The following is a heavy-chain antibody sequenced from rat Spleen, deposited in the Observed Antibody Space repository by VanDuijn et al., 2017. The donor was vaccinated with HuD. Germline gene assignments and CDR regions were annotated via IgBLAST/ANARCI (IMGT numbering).Heavy chain of an antibody. V-gene: IGHV5-20*01. Sequence: EVQLVESGGGLVQPGRSMKLSCAASGFTFSNYDMAWVRQAPKKGLEWVASFSYDGGSTYYRDSVKGRFTISRDNAKSSLYLQMDSLRSEDTATYYCARRDGGYSDYWGQGVMVTVSS. CDR3: ARRDGGYSDY. CDR2: FSYDGGST. CDR1: GFTFSNYD. J-gene: IGHJ2*01. D-gene: IGHD1-11*01.